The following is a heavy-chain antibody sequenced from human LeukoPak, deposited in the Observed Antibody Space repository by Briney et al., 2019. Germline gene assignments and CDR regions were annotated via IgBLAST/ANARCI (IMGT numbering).Heavy chain of an antibody. CDR2: IYSGGST. CDR3: ARERSTKKNYYYGMDV. Sequence: GGSLRLSCAASGFTVSSNYMSWVRQAPGKGLEWVSVIYSGGSTYYADSVKGRFTISRDNSKNTLYLRMNSLRAEDTAEYYCARERSTKKNYYYGMDVWGQGTTVTVSS. J-gene: IGHJ6*02. V-gene: IGHV3-66*01. CDR1: GFTVSSNY.